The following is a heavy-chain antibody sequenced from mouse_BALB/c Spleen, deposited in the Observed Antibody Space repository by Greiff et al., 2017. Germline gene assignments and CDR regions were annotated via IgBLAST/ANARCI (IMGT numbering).Heavy chain of an antibody. CDR3: ARPRYDGYAWFAY. CDR2: IDPANGNT. J-gene: IGHJ3*01. Sequence: VQLQQSGAELVKPGASVKLSCTASGFNIKDTYMHWVKQRPEQGLEWIGRIDPANGNTKYDPKFQGKATITADTSSNTAYLQLSSLTSEDTAVYYCARPRYDGYAWFAYWGQGTLVTVSA. V-gene: IGHV14-3*02. D-gene: IGHD2-3*01. CDR1: GFNIKDTY.